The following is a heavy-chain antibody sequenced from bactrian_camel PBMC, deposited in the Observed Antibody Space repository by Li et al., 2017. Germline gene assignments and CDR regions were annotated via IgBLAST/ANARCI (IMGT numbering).Heavy chain of an antibody. CDR2: IDWDGNI. D-gene: IGHD5*01. Sequence: VQLVESGGGSVPVGGSLRLSCVSSVGYVFSSHCMGWFRLAPGKEREGVAGIDWDGNIDYADTAKGRFIISQDNAKNTLYLQMNNLKTEDTAMYYCATREARPTTLGQACRPNYWGQGTQVTVS. J-gene: IGHJ4*01. V-gene: IGHV3S53*01. CDR1: GYVFSSHC. CDR3: ATREARPTTLGQACRPNY.